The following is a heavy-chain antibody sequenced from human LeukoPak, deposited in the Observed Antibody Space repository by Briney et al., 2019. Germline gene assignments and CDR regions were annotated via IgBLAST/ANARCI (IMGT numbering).Heavy chain of an antibody. CDR1: GFTFSSYS. CDR3: ARDKRVYSYGSGSYWYFDL. J-gene: IGHJ2*01. CDR2: ISSSSGYI. D-gene: IGHD5-18*01. Sequence: GGSLRLSCAASGFTFSSYSMNWVRQAPGKGLEWVSFISSSSGYIYYADSVKGRFTISRDNAKNSLYLQMNRLRDEDTAVYYCARDKRVYSYGSGSYWYFDLWGRGTLVTVSS. V-gene: IGHV3-21*01.